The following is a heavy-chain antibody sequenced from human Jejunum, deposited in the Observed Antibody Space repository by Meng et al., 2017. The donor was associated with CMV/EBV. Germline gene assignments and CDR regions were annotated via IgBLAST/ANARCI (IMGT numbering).Heavy chain of an antibody. CDR2: INQSGNRK. D-gene: IGHD2-21*01. CDR3: ARDPDSIDGVSFDF. V-gene: IGHV3-7*04. CDR1: GFSFSGHW. J-gene: IGHJ4*02. Sequence: GLLGEAGGSGGQPGGSPRIPCEATGFSFSGHWMNWVRNVPGKGPELVANINQSGNRKYYVDSVKGRFTISRNNARNSVYLQLDSLRTEDTAVYYCARDPDSIDGVSFDFWGQGTLVTVSS.